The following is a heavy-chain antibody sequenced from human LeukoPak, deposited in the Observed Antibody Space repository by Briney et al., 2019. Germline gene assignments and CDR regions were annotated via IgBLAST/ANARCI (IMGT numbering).Heavy chain of an antibody. CDR3: ARWGVNAGLDR. J-gene: IGHJ5*02. D-gene: IGHD3-10*01. Sequence: PGGSLRLSCRGSGFTFTYYGMHWVRQAPGKGLEGVANIWPDGSDKYPVDSVRGRFTISRDNAQNSLNLQMNSLRAEDSAVYYCARWGVNAGLDRWGQGTLVTVSS. V-gene: IGHV3-7*01. CDR2: IWPDGSDK. CDR1: GFTFTYYG.